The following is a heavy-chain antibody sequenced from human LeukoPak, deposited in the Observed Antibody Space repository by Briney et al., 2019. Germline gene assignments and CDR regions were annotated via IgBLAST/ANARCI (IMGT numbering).Heavy chain of an antibody. J-gene: IGHJ6*03. CDR2: IRQDGSEK. V-gene: IGHV3-7*01. CDR3: ARRVATVPYYYYMDV. Sequence: PGGSLRLSCAASGFTFRNYWMSWVRQAPGKGLEWVANIRQDGSEKYYVDSVKGRFTISRDNAKNSLSLQMNSLRAEDTAVYHCARRVATVPYYYYMDVWGKGTTVTVSS. D-gene: IGHD2-21*02. CDR1: GFTFRNYW.